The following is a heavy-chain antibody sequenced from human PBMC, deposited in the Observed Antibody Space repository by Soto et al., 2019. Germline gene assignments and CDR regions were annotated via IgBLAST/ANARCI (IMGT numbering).Heavy chain of an antibody. J-gene: IGHJ6*02. V-gene: IGHV3-15*07. CDR3: TTGYCSGGSCYPYGMDV. Sequence: PGGSLRLSCAASGFTFSNAWMNWVRQAPGKGLEWVGRIKSKTDGGTTDYAAPVKGRFTISRDDSKNTLYLQMNSLKTEDTAVYYCTTGYCSGGSCYPYGMDVWGQGTKVTVSS. CDR2: IKSKTDGGTT. CDR1: GFTFSNAW. D-gene: IGHD2-15*01.